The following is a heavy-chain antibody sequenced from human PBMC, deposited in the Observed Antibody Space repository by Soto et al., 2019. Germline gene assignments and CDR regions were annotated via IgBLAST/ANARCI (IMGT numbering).Heavy chain of an antibody. CDR1: GGSITNRY. CDR3: ARGGLGYCTKGVCPRFDF. CDR2: IYYSGRT. V-gene: IGHV4-59*01. J-gene: IGHJ4*02. D-gene: IGHD2-8*01. Sequence: QVQLQESGPGLVMPSETLSLTCSVSGGSITNRYWSWIRQPPGKGLEWIGYIYYSGRTKYNPSLKSRVTRSVDTSRKQSSLKLSSVTAADTALYYCARGGLGYCTKGVCPRFDFWGQGTLVTVSS.